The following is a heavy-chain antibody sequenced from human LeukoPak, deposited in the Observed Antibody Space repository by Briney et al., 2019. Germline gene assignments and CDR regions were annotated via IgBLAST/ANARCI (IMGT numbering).Heavy chain of an antibody. J-gene: IGHJ4*02. Sequence: PSETLSLTCTVSGGSISGYYWSWIRQPPGKGLEWIGYIYYSGSTNYNPSLKSRVTISVDTSKNQFSLKLSSVTAADTAVYYCARDAAMVWGQGTLVTVSS. V-gene: IGHV4-59*01. CDR2: IYYSGST. CDR1: GGSISGYY. CDR3: ARDAAMV. D-gene: IGHD5-18*01.